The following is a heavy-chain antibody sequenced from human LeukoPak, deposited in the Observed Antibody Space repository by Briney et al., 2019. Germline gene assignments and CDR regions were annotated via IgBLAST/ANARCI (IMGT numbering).Heavy chain of an antibody. CDR2: ISSSSSTI. CDR1: GFTFSSYS. J-gene: IGHJ4*02. Sequence: GGSLRLSCAASGFTFSSYSMNWVRQAPGKGLEWVSYISSSSSTIYYADSVKGRFTISRDNAKNSLYLQMNSLRAEDTAVYYCASNDILTGYWAPKDYWGQGTLVTVSS. D-gene: IGHD3-9*01. CDR3: ASNDILTGYWAPKDY. V-gene: IGHV3-48*04.